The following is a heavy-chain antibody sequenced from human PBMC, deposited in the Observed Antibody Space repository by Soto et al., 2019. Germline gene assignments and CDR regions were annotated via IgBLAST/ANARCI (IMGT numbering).Heavy chain of an antibody. CDR1: GETFTSYA. V-gene: IGHV1-3*01. Sequence: ASVEVACTASGETFTSYAVAVSRQAPGQRLEWMGWINAGNGNTKYSQKFQGRVTITRDTSASTAYMELSRLRSEDTAVDYCARGLGLYYFDYWGQGTLVTVSS. J-gene: IGHJ4*02. CDR2: INAGNGNT. CDR3: ARGLGLYYFDY. D-gene: IGHD1-26*01.